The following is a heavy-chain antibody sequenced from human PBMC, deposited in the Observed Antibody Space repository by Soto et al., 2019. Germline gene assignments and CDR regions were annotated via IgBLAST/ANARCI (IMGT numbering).Heavy chain of an antibody. CDR2: IIPIFGTA. Sequence: SVEVSCEASAGSVSGYAMIGVRQAPGQGLEWMGGIIPIFGTANYAQKFQGRVTITADESTSTAYMELSSLRSEDTAVYYCAGVSKRGYSGYDTLYYFDYWGQGTLVTVSS. CDR1: AGSVSGYA. D-gene: IGHD5-12*01. J-gene: IGHJ4*02. CDR3: AGVSKRGYSGYDTLYYFDY. V-gene: IGHV1-69*13.